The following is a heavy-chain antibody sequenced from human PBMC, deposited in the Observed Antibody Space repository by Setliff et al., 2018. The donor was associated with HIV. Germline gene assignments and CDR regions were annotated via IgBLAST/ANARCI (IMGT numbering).Heavy chain of an antibody. V-gene: IGHV4-34*01. Sequence: SETLSLTCAVYGRSLSGYYWSWIRQPPGKGLEWIGEINQSGSTNYNPSLKSRVTISVDTSKNQFSLKLSSVTAADTAVYYCARAGDGSPFYYYYYMDVWGKGTTVTVSS. CDR3: ARAGDGSPFYYYYYMDV. J-gene: IGHJ6*03. D-gene: IGHD1-26*01. CDR1: GRSLSGYY. CDR2: INQSGST.